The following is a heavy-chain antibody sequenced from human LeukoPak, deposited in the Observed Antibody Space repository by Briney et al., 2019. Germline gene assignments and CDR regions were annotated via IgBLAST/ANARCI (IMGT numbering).Heavy chain of an antibody. Sequence: GGSLRLSCAASGLTFISYAMSWVRQAPGKGLEWVSSISGNGVSTYYADSVKGRFTISRDNSKNTVYLQMNSLTAEDTAVYYCAKGEDYDILTGYRELDYWGQGTLVTVSS. CDR2: ISGNGVST. J-gene: IGHJ4*02. CDR1: GLTFISYA. D-gene: IGHD3-9*01. V-gene: IGHV3-23*01. CDR3: AKGEDYDILTGYRELDY.